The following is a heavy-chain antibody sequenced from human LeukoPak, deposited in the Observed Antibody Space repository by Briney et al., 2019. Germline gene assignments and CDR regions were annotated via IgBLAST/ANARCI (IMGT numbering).Heavy chain of an antibody. J-gene: IGHJ6*03. CDR1: GGSFSDYY. V-gene: IGHV4-34*01. D-gene: IGHD5-18*01. CDR3: ARVGYRYVINDWSRTGLGAYPTKYYYHMDV. Sequence: SETLSLTCAVYGGSFSDYYWSWIRQPPGKGLEWIGEINRSGSPNYSPSLKSRVTISVDTSKNQFSLKLSSVAAADTAVYFCARVGYRYVINDWSRTGLGAYPTKYYYHMDVWDKGTTVTVSS. CDR2: INRSGSP.